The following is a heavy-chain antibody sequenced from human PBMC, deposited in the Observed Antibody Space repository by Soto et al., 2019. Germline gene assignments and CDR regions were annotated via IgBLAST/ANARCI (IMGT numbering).Heavy chain of an antibody. V-gene: IGHV3-30-3*01. Sequence: QVQLVESGGGVVQPGRSLRLSCAASGFTFSSYAMHWVRQAPGKGLEWVAVISYDGSNKYYADSVKGRFTISRDNSKNTLYLHMKSLRAEDTAVYYCARAGCDGGSCYTLVGLRYGMDVWGQGTTVTVSS. CDR2: ISYDGSNK. CDR3: ARAGCDGGSCYTLVGLRYGMDV. D-gene: IGHD2-15*01. J-gene: IGHJ6*02. CDR1: GFTFSSYA.